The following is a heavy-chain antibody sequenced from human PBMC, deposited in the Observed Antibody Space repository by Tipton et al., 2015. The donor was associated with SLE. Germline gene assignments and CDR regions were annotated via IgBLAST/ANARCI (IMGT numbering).Heavy chain of an antibody. V-gene: IGHV3-23*03. D-gene: IGHD5-18*01. CDR1: GFTFSTYA. J-gene: IGHJ4*02. Sequence: GSLRLSCAAAGFTFSTYAMCWVRQAPGKGLEWVSLIYSDDSTHYPDSVKGRFTISRDNSKNTLYLQMNSLRAEDTAVYYCAKDLRGYSFDYWGPGTLVTVSS. CDR2: IYSDDST. CDR3: AKDLRGYSFDY.